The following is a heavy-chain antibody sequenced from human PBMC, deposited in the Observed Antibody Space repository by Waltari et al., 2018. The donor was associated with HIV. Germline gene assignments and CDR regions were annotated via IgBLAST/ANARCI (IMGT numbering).Heavy chain of an antibody. CDR1: GFTLSSSS. Sequence: EVQLVESGGGLVQLGGSLITSCAASGFTLSSSSMNWVRQALGKGLEWVSYISSSGSTIYYADSVRGRFTISRDNAKNSLYLQLNSLRAEDTAVYYCARDYSGTYADFDYWGQGTLVTVSS. D-gene: IGHD1-26*01. V-gene: IGHV3-48*01. CDR3: ARDYSGTYADFDY. J-gene: IGHJ4*02. CDR2: ISSSGSTI.